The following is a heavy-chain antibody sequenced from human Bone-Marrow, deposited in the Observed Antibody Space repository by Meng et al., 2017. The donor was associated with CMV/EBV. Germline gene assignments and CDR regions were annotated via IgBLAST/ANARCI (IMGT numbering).Heavy chain of an antibody. Sequence: SETLSLTCAVYGGSFSGYYWSWIRQPPGKGLEWIGEINHSGSTNYNPSLKSRVTISVDTSKNQFSLKLSSVTAADTAVYYCARGLCSSTSCYIFGSRGMDGWGQGTTVTVSS. CDR3: ARGLCSSTSCYIFGSRGMDG. D-gene: IGHD2-2*02. CDR1: GGSFSGYY. J-gene: IGHJ6*02. V-gene: IGHV4-34*01. CDR2: INHSGST.